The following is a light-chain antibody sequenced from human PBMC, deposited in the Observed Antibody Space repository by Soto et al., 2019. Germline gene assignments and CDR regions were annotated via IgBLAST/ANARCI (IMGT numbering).Light chain of an antibody. CDR3: HQRSNWPPVT. V-gene: IGKV3-11*01. CDR1: QSVSTY. CDR2: DAS. J-gene: IGKJ2*01. Sequence: EIVLTQSPATLSLSPGERATLSCRASQSVSTYLAWYQQKPGQAPRLLIYDASNRATGIPARFSGSASGTDFTLSISSLEPEDFAVYYCHQRSNWPPVTFGQGTRLEIK.